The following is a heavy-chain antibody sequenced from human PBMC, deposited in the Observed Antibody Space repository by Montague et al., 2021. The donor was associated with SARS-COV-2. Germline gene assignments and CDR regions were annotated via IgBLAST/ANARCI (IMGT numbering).Heavy chain of an antibody. V-gene: IGHV4-39*02. Sequence: SETLSLTCTVSGGSITNNIDYWAWIRQPPGKGLEWIGSIYYTGNTYYNPSLKSQVTISVVTSKNHFTPKLSSVTAAETAVYYCARLKRYFDSSGSPSAFDFWGQGTKVTVSS. D-gene: IGHD3-22*01. CDR2: IYYTGNT. CDR1: GGSITNNIDY. J-gene: IGHJ3*01. CDR3: ARLKRYFDSSGSPSAFDF.